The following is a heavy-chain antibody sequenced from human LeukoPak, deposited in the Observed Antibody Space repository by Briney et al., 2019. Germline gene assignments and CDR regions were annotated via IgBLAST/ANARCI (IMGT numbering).Heavy chain of an antibody. J-gene: IGHJ4*02. CDR2: ISSSSSYI. CDR3: ARGISNYMGSHGSQGFDY. D-gene: IGHD4-11*01. Sequence: AGGSLRLSCAASGFTISSYSTNWVRQAPGKGLDWVSSISSSSSYIYYADSVKGRFTISRDNGRNSLFLQMNSLRAEDTAVYYCARGISNYMGSHGSQGFDYWGQGTLVTVSS. CDR1: GFTISSYS. V-gene: IGHV3-21*01.